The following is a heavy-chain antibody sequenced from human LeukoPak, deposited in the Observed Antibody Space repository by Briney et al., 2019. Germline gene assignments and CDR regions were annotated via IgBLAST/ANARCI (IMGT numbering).Heavy chain of an antibody. Sequence: PGGSLRLSCAASGFTFSTYEMNWVRQAPGKGLEWVSSINNSGNTIYYADSVKGRFTISRDNSKNSLYLQMNSLRAEDTAVYYCARDNYILTGYYNAFDIWGQGTLVTVSS. D-gene: IGHD3-9*01. CDR3: ARDNYILTGYYNAFDI. J-gene: IGHJ3*02. CDR2: INNSGNTI. CDR1: GFTFSTYE. V-gene: IGHV3-48*03.